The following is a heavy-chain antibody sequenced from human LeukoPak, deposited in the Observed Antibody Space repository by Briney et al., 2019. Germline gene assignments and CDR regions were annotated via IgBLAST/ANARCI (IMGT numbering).Heavy chain of an antibody. J-gene: IGHJ4*02. D-gene: IGHD3-22*01. CDR2: INHSGST. CDR3: ARTNYYDRDY. V-gene: IGHV4-34*01. Sequence: IRXPPGKGLEWIGEINHSGSTNYNPSLKSRVTISVDTSKNQFSLKLSSVTAADTAVYYCARTNYYDRDYWGQGTLVTVSS.